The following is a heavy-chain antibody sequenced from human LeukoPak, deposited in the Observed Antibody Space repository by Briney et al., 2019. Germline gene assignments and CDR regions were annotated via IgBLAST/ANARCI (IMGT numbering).Heavy chain of an antibody. CDR1: GGSFSGYY. CDR2: INHSGST. CDR3: ARALYYYDSCAFDI. D-gene: IGHD3-22*01. V-gene: IGHV4-34*01. Sequence: SETLSLTCAVYGGSFSGYYWSWIRQPPGKGLEWIGEINHSGSTNYNPSLKSRVTISVDTSKNQFSLKLSSVTAADTAVYYCARALYYYDSCAFDIWGQGTMVTVSS. J-gene: IGHJ3*02.